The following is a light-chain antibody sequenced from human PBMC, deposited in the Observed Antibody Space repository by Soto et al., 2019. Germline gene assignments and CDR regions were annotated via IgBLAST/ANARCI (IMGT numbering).Light chain of an antibody. CDR2: AAS. Sequence: DIQMTQSPSSLSASVGDRVTITCRASQGISNYLAWYQQKPGKVPKLLVYAASTLQSGVASRFSGRGSGEDYTFTISSLQPDDSGTYYCQQFYDLPITFGQGTRLEIK. CDR3: QQFYDLPIT. J-gene: IGKJ5*01. V-gene: IGKV1-27*01. CDR1: QGISNY.